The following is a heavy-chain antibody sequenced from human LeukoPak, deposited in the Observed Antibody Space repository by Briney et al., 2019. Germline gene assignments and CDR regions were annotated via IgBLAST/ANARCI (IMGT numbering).Heavy chain of an antibody. CDR2: IYSGGST. CDR3: ARDRRVYCSSTSCYGWFDP. J-gene: IGHJ5*02. CDR1: GFTVSSNY. D-gene: IGHD2-2*01. Sequence: PGGSLRLSCAASGFTVSSNYMSWVRQAPGKGLEWGSVIYSGGSTYYADSVKGRFTISRDNSKNTLYLQMNSLRAEDTAVYYCARDRRVYCSSTSCYGWFDPWGQGTLVTVSS. V-gene: IGHV3-53*01.